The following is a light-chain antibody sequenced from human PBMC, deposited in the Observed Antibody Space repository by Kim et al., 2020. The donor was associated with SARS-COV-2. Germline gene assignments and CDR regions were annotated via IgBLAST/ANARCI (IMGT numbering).Light chain of an antibody. CDR1: SSNIGTKT. V-gene: IGLV1-44*01. Sequence: GQRVTISCAGSSSNIGTKTVSWYQQLPGTAPKLLIYNNNQRPSGVPDRFSGSKSGTSASLAISGLQSEDEADYYCAAWDDSLNGVVFGGGTQLTVL. CDR3: AAWDDSLNGVV. CDR2: NNN. J-gene: IGLJ2*01.